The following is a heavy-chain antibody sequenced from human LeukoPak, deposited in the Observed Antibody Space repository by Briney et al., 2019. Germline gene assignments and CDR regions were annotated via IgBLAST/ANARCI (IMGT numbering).Heavy chain of an antibody. CDR3: AKDAGATDY. Sequence: PGGSLRLSCAASGFTFSSYAMTWVRQAPGKGLEWVSSISDRDHNTYYADSVKGRFTISRDNSKNTLYLQMNSLRAEDTAVYYCAKDAGATDYWGQGTLVTVSS. V-gene: IGHV3-23*01. CDR2: ISDRDHNT. J-gene: IGHJ4*02. CDR1: GFTFSSYA. D-gene: IGHD1-26*01.